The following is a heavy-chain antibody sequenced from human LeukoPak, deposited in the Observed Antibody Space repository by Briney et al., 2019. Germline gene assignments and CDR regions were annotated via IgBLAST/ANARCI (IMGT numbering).Heavy chain of an antibody. CDR2: IYYSGTT. Sequence: SETLSLTCTVSGGSISSSSYYWGWIRQPPGKGLEWIGSIYYSGTTYYNPSLKSRVTISVDTSRNQFSLKLSSVTAADTAVYYCASHYYSSGWYTYWGQGTLVTVSS. V-gene: IGHV4-39*07. CDR1: GGSISSSSYY. J-gene: IGHJ4*02. CDR3: ASHYYSSGWYTY. D-gene: IGHD6-19*01.